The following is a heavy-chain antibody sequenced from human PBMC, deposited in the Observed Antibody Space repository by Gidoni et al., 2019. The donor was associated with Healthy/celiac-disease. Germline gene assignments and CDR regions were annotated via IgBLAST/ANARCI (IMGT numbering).Heavy chain of an antibody. Sequence: QVQLVQSGAEVKKPGSSVKVSCKASGGTFSSYAISWVRQAPGQGLEWMGGIIPIFGTANYAQKFQGRVTITADKSTSTAYMELSSLRSEDTAVYYCARALHPPHTIFEEGWGYYYYGMDVWGQGTTVTVSS. J-gene: IGHJ6*02. CDR3: ARALHPPHTIFEEGWGYYYYGMDV. D-gene: IGHD3-3*01. V-gene: IGHV1-69*06. CDR1: GGTFSSYA. CDR2: IIPIFGTA.